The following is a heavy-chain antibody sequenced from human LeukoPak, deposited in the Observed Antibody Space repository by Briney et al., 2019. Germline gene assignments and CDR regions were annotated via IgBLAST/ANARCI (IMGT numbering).Heavy chain of an antibody. CDR1: GGSFSGYY. CDR2: IYYSGST. Sequence: SETLSLTCAVYGGSFSGYYWSWIRQPPGKGLEWIGYIYYSGSTNYNPSLKSRVTISVDTSKNQFSLKLSSVTAADTAVYYCARGSPGWFDPWGQETLVTVSS. J-gene: IGHJ5*02. CDR3: ARGSPGWFDP. V-gene: IGHV4-59*01.